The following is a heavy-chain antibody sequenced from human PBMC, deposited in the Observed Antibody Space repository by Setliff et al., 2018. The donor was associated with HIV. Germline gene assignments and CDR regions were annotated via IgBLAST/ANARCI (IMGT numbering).Heavy chain of an antibody. CDR1: GYTFTSYY. V-gene: IGHV1-46*01. D-gene: IGHD3-22*01. CDR3: ATARRITMIVDAFDI. CDR2: INPSGGST. Sequence: ASVKVSCKASGYTFTSYYMHWVRQAPGQGLEWMGIINPSGGSTSYAQKFQGRVTMTRDTSTSTVYMELSSLRSEYTAVYYCATARRITMIVDAFDIWGQGTMVTVSS. J-gene: IGHJ3*02.